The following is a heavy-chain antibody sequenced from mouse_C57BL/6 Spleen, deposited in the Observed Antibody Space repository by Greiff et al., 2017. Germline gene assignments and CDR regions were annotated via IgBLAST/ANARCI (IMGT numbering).Heavy chain of an antibody. V-gene: IGHV5-17*01. CDR1: GFTFSDYG. J-gene: IGHJ2*01. CDR3: ARLDDYPLDY. Sequence: EVTLVESGGGLVKPGGSLKLSCAASGFTFSDYGMHWVRQAPEKGLEWVAYISSGSSTIYYADTVKGRFTISRDNAKNTLFLQMTSLRSEDTAMYYGARLDDYPLDYWGQGTTLTVSS. CDR2: ISSGSSTI. D-gene: IGHD2-4*01.